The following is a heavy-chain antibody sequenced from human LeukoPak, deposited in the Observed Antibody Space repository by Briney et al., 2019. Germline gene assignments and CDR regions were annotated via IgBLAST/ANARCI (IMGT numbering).Heavy chain of an antibody. D-gene: IGHD3-22*01. Sequence: PSETLSLTCTVSGGSISSGDYYWSWIRQPPGKGLEWIGYIYYSGSTYYNPSLKSRVTISVDTSKNQFSPKLSSVTAADTAVYYCARAYDSSGYCFDPWGQGTLVTVSS. V-gene: IGHV4-30-4*01. CDR3: ARAYDSSGYCFDP. CDR2: IYYSGST. J-gene: IGHJ5*02. CDR1: GGSISSGDYY.